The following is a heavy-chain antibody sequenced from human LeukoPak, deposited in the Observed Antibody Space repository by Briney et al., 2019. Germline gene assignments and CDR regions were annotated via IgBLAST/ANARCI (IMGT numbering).Heavy chain of an antibody. J-gene: IGHJ5*02. V-gene: IGHV1-69*01. Sequence: SVKVSCKASGGTFSSYGISWVRQAPGQGLEWMGGIIPIFGTTNYAQKFQGRVTITADESTSTAYMELSSLRSEDSAVYYCARDSSLYNFFDPWGQGTLVTVSS. CDR3: ARDSSLYNFFDP. CDR2: IIPIFGTT. CDR1: GGTFSSYG.